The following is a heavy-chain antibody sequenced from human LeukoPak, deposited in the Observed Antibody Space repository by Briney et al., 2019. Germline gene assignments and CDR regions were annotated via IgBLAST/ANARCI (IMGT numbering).Heavy chain of an antibody. J-gene: IGHJ5*02. CDR1: GFTLSSYW. D-gene: IGHD2-2*02. V-gene: IGHV3-74*01. CDR2: INSDGSST. CDR3: ARGIPAAIRNDADWFAP. Sequence: GGSLRLSCAASGFTLSSYWRHWVRHAPGKGLVWVSRINSDGSSTSYADSVKGRFTISRDNAKNTLYLQMNSLRSEDTAVYYCARGIPAAIRNDADWFAPRGQGTLVTVSS.